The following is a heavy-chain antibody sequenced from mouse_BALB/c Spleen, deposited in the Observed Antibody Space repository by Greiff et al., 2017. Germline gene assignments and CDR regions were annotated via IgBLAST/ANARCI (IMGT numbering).Heavy chain of an antibody. CDR1: GFTFSSYT. CDR2: ISSCGSYT. J-gene: IGHJ1*01. V-gene: IGHV5-6-4*01. Sequence: EVQRVESGGGLVKPGGSLNISCAASGFTFSSYTMSWVRQTPEKRLEWVATISSCGSYTYYSDSVKGRFTISRDDAKNTLYLQKSSLKSEDTAMYYCTREQKGNYGYFDFWGAGTTVTVSS. CDR3: TREQKGNYGYFDF. D-gene: IGHD2-1*01.